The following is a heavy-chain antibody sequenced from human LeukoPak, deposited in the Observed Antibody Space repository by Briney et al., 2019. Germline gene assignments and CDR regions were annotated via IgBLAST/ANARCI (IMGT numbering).Heavy chain of an antibody. J-gene: IGHJ3*02. CDR3: VGWAYDSSGYSIDAFDI. CDR1: GGSISSGSYY. CDR2: IYYSGST. Sequence: PSETLSLTCTVSGGSISSGSYYWGWIRQPPGKGLEWIGRIYYSGSTYYNPSLKSRVAISVDTSKNQFSLKLSSVTAADTAVYYCVGWAYDSSGYSIDAFDIWGQGTMVTVSS. V-gene: IGHV4-39*01. D-gene: IGHD3-22*01.